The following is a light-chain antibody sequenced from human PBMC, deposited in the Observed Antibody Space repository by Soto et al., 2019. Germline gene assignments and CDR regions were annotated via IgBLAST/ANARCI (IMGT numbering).Light chain of an antibody. J-gene: IGKJ4*01. Sequence: DIQMTQSPSTLSAPVGDRVTITCRASQTINNNLNWYQQKPGKAPKCLIYGASSLHRGVSSRFSGRGSGTDYTHTVSTLQPEDFATYFCQQSDDSPPTFGGGTMVEIK. CDR2: GAS. CDR3: QQSDDSPPT. V-gene: IGKV1-39*01. CDR1: QTINNN.